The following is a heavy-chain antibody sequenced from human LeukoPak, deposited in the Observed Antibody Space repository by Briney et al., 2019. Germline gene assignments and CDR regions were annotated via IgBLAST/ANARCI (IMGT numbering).Heavy chain of an antibody. J-gene: IGHJ4*02. CDR3: ARLLWFGESPGPFDY. CDR2: IYYSGST. CDR1: GGSISSYY. V-gene: IGHV4-59*08. D-gene: IGHD3-10*01. Sequence: SETLSLTCTVSGGSISSYYWSWIRQPPGKGLEWIGYIYYSGSTNYNPSLKSRVTISVDTSKNQFSLKLSSVTAADTAVYYCARLLWFGESPGPFDYWGQGTLVTVSS.